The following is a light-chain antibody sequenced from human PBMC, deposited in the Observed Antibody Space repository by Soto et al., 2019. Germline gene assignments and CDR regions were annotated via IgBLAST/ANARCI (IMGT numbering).Light chain of an antibody. CDR2: AAS. V-gene: IGKV1-5*01. CDR3: QQYSYYRT. J-gene: IGKJ1*01. Sequence: IQINLPPSYLSASVRDRVTMTCRANQSVSGYLNWYQHKPGQAPRLLIYAASSLENGVPSRFSGSGSGTEFTLTISSLQPDDSATYYCQQYSYYRTFGEGAKLDIK. CDR1: QSVSGY.